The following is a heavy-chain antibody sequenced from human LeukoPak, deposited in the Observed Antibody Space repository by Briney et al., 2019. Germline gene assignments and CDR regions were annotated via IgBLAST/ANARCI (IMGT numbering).Heavy chain of an antibody. V-gene: IGHV3-23*01. Sequence: AGGSLRLSCAASGFTFSSYAMSWVRQAPGKGLEWVSAISGSGGSTYYADSVKGRFTISRDNSKNTLYLQMNSLRAEDTAVYYCAKDYYYDSSGYYSRAEYSQHWGQGTLVTVSS. CDR2: ISGSGGST. J-gene: IGHJ1*01. CDR1: GFTFSSYA. D-gene: IGHD3-22*01. CDR3: AKDYYYDSSGYYSRAEYSQH.